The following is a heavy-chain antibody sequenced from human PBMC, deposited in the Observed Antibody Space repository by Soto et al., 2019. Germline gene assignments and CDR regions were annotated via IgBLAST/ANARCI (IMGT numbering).Heavy chain of an antibody. D-gene: IGHD3-22*01. V-gene: IGHV1-69*13. Sequence: ASVKVSCKASGGTFSSYAISWVRQAPGQGLEWMGGIIPIFGTASYAQKFQGRVTITPDESPSTAYTELSSLRSEDTAVYYCARDRGPSSGYYPYWFDPWGQGTLVTGSS. CDR1: GGTFSSYA. CDR2: IIPIFGTA. CDR3: ARDRGPSSGYYPYWFDP. J-gene: IGHJ5*02.